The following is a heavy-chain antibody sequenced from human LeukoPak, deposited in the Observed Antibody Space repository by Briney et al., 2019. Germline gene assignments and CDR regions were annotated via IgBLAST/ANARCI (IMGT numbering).Heavy chain of an antibody. D-gene: IGHD6-19*01. CDR3: ARWDDSAWAFGN. J-gene: IGHJ4*02. V-gene: IGHV4-59*08. CDR1: GGSISSYS. Sequence: PSETLSLTCIVSGGSISSYSWNWIRQSPGKGLEWVGYISHSGTTSYNPSLKSRVTISVDTSKNQSSLKLTSVTAADTAVYYCARWDDSAWAFGNWGPGTLVTVSS. CDR2: ISHSGTT.